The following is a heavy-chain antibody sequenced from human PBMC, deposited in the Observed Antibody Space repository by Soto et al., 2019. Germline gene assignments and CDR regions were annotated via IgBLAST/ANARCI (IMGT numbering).Heavy chain of an antibody. CDR2: ISAYSGNT. V-gene: IGHV1-18*01. CDR3: ARNYYDSSGYYHRWLEQ. CDR1: CYMFTIYL. D-gene: IGHD3-22*01. Sequence: ASVKVAFKASCYMFTIYLMILVLHSPVQWREWMGCISAYSGNTNYEQKLQGRVTMTTDTSTSTAYMELRSLRSDDTAVYYCARNYYDSSGYYHRWLEQWGQRTLVNVSS. J-gene: IGHJ4*02.